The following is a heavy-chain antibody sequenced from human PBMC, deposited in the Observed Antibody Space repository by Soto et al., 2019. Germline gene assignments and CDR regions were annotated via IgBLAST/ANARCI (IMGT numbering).Heavy chain of an antibody. CDR1: GGSINSRGSY. Sequence: QVQLQEAGPGLVKTPQTLSLTCTVSGGSINSRGSYWSWIRQHPGKGLEWIGYIYTSGSAYYNPSLKSRVTISIDTCKNQFSLKLSSVTAADTAVSYCARGGIATTPFWGQGTLVTVSS. V-gene: IGHV4-31*03. J-gene: IGHJ4*02. CDR2: IYTSGSA. CDR3: ARGGIATTPF. D-gene: IGHD2-15*01.